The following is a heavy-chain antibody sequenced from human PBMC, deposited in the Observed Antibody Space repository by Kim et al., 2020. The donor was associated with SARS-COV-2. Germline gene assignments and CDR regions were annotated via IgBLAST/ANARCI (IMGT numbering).Heavy chain of an antibody. D-gene: IGHD6-19*01. V-gene: IGHV3-7*03. CDR3: ARAGVAVDLGHWYFDL. J-gene: IGHJ2*01. CDR1: GFTFSSYW. Sequence: GGSLRLSCAASGFTFSSYWMSWVRQAPGKGLEWVANIKQDGSEKYYVDSVKGRFTISRDNAKNSLYLQMNSLRAEDTAVYYCARAGVAVDLGHWYFDLWGRGTLVTVSS. CDR2: IKQDGSEK.